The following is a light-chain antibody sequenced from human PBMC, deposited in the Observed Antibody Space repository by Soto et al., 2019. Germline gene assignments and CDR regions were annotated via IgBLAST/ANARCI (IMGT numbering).Light chain of an antibody. Sequence: EIVLTQSPATLSLSPGDRATLSCRASQTISTSLAWYQHKPGQPPRLLIFAASNRAAGVPARFKGGGSGTDCTLTISSLEPDGSAVYYCLQRTPWPTFGQGPRLE. V-gene: IGKV3-11*01. CDR3: LQRTPWPT. J-gene: IGKJ5*01. CDR2: AAS. CDR1: QTISTS.